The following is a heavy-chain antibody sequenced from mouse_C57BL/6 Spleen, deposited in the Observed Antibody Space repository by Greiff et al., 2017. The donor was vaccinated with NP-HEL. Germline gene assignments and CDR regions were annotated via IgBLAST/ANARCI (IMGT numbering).Heavy chain of an antibody. V-gene: IGHV5-4*01. CDR2: ISDGGSYT. D-gene: IGHD1-1*02. CDR1: GFTFSSYA. Sequence: EVMLVESGGGLVKPGGSLKLSCAASGFTFSSYAMSWVRQTPEKRLEWVATISDGGSYTYYPDNVKGRFTISRGNAKNNLYLQMSHLKSEDTAMYYCARDYGYFDYWGQGTTLTVSS. CDR3: ARDYGYFDY. J-gene: IGHJ2*01.